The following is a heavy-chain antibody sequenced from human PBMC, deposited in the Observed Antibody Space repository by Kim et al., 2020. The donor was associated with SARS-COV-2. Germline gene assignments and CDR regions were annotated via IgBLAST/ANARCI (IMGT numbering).Heavy chain of an antibody. CDR2: MSHTETT. Sequence: SETLSLTCTVSGYSINSGYFWGWIRQPPGKGLEWIGSMSHTETTYINPALKSRVTISVDTSKNQFSMRLSSVAAADTAVYYCTREISGASVYFFYHALDVWGQGATVTVSS. CDR1: GYSINSGYF. D-gene: IGHD1-26*01. V-gene: IGHV4-38-2*02. CDR3: TREISGASVYFFYHALDV. J-gene: IGHJ6*02.